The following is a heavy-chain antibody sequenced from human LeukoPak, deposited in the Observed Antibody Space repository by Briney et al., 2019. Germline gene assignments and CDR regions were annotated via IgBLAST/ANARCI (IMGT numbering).Heavy chain of an antibody. CDR2: ISAYNGNT. V-gene: IGHV1-18*01. CDR3: AGFSGSYPNWFDP. D-gene: IGHD1-26*01. Sequence: GASVKVSCKASGHTFTSYGISWVRQAPGQGLEWMGWISAYNGNTNHAQKLQGRVTMTTDTSTSTAYMELRSLRSDDTTVYYCAGFSGSYPNWFDPWGQGTLVTVSS. J-gene: IGHJ5*02. CDR1: GHTFTSYG.